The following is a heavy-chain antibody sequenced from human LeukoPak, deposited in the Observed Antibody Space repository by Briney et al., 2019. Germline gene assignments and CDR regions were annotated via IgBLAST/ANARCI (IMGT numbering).Heavy chain of an antibody. CDR1: GFTFSSYA. CDR3: ARDLFTDSSSWYCGMDV. D-gene: IGHD6-13*01. J-gene: IGHJ6*02. CDR2: ISYDGSNK. Sequence: GRSLRLSCAASGFTFSSYAMHWVRQAPGKGLEWVAVISYDGSNKYYADSVKGRFTISRDNSKNTLYLQMNSLRAEDTAVYYCARDLFTDSSSWYCGMDVWGQGTTVTVSS. V-gene: IGHV3-30-3*01.